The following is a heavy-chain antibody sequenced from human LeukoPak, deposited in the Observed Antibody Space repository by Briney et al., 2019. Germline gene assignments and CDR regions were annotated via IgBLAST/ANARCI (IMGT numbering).Heavy chain of an antibody. CDR2: IYSGGST. CDR1: GFTVSSNY. V-gene: IGHV3-66*01. CDR3: ARGGRDGYNWYYFDY. D-gene: IGHD5-24*01. Sequence: QSGRSLRLSCAASGFTVSSNYMSWVRQAPGKGLEWVSVIYSGGSTYYADSVKGRFTISRDNSKNTLYLQMNSLRAEDTAVYYCARGGRDGYNWYYFDYWGQGTLVTVSS. J-gene: IGHJ4*02.